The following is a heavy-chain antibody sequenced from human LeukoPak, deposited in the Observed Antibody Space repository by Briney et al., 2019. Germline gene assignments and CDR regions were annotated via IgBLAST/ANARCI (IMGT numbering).Heavy chain of an antibody. J-gene: IGHJ6*03. D-gene: IGHD3-10*01. CDR1: GGSMSSSSNY. CDR2: IYYSGST. Sequence: SETLSLTCTVSGGSMSSSSNYWGWIRQPPGKGLEWIGSIYYSGSTYYNPSLKSRVTISVDTSKNQFSLKLSSVTAADTAVYYCAREYPRYYYGSGSRKDYYYYYMDVWGKGTTVTVSS. CDR3: AREYPRYYYGSGSRKDYYYYYMDV. V-gene: IGHV4-39*07.